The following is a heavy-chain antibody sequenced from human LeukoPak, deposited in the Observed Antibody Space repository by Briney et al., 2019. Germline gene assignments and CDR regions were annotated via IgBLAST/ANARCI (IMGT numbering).Heavy chain of an antibody. CDR3: ARERGLWFDRMDV. CDR2: IYYSGST. D-gene: IGHD3-10*01. J-gene: IGHJ6*02. V-gene: IGHV4-30-4*01. CDR1: GGSINSGDSY. Sequence: PSQTLSLTCTVSGGSINSGDSYWSWIRQPPGKGLEWIGYIYYSGSTYYNPSLKSRVTISVDTSKNQFSLKLSSVTAADTAVYYCARERGLWFDRMDVWGQRTTVTVSS.